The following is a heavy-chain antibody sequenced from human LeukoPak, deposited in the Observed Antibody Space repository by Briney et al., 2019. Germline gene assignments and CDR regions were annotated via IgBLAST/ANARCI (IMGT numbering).Heavy chain of an antibody. CDR2: ISGSGTST. Sequence: GGSLRLSCAASGFTFSSYAISWVRQAPGKGLEWVSTISGSGTSTYYADSVKGRFTISRDISKSTLYLQMDSLRADDTAVYYCPKDWWDEWGQGTLVTVSS. V-gene: IGHV3-23*01. CDR3: PKDWWDE. J-gene: IGHJ4*02. CDR1: GFTFSSYA. D-gene: IGHD1-26*01.